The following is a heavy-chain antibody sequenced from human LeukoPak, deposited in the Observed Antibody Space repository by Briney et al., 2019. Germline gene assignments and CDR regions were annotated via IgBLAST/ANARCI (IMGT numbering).Heavy chain of an antibody. CDR3: ARGQSKDWGADY. CDR1: GGSISSSSYY. J-gene: IGHJ4*02. V-gene: IGHV4-39*07. Sequence: PSETLSLTCTVSGGSISSSSYYWGWTRQPPGKGLEWIGSIYYSGSTYYNPSLKSRVTISVDTSKNQFSLKLSSVTAADTAVYYCARGQSKDWGADYWGQGTLVTVSS. D-gene: IGHD7-27*01. CDR2: IYYSGST.